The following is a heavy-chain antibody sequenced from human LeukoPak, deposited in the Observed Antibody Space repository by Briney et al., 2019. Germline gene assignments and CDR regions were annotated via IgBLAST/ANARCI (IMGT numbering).Heavy chain of an antibody. D-gene: IGHD2-15*01. CDR1: GFTFSSYW. J-gene: IGHJ6*03. CDR2: ISYDGSNK. CDR3: ARAGGDIVVVVAATRDYYYMDV. Sequence: GGSLRLSCAASGFTFSSYWMSWVRQAPGKGLEWVAVISYDGSNKYYADSVKGRFTISRDNSKNTLYLQMNSLRAEDTAVYYCARAGGDIVVVVAATRDYYYMDVWGKGTTVTVSS. V-gene: IGHV3-30*03.